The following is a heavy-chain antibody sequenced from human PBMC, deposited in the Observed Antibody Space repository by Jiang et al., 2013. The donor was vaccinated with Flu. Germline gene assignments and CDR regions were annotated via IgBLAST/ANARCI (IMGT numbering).Heavy chain of an antibody. Sequence: GAEVKKPGASVKVSCKASGYTFTSYAMHWVRQAPGQRLEWMGWINAGNGNTKYSQKFQGRVTITRDTSASTAYMELSSLRSEDTAVYYCARDLELDSSGWNAFDYWGQGTLVTVSS. V-gene: IGHV1-3*01. J-gene: IGHJ4*02. D-gene: IGHD6-19*01. CDR1: GYTFTSYA. CDR2: INAGNGNT. CDR3: ARDLELDSSGWNAFDY.